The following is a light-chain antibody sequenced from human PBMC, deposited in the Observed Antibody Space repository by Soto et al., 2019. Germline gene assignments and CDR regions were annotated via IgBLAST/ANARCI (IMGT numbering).Light chain of an antibody. CDR3: QQYKSYSEWT. CDR2: RAS. J-gene: IGKJ1*01. CDR1: QSISTW. Sequence: DIQMTQSPSTLSASVGDRVTLTCRASQSISTWLAWYQQKPGKVPKLLIYRASTLESGVPSRFSGSGSGTEFTLTITSLQPDDFATYYCQQYKSYSEWTFGQGTKVEIK. V-gene: IGKV1-5*03.